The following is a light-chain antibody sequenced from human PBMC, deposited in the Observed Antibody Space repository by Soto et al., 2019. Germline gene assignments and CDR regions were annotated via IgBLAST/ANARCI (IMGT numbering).Light chain of an antibody. Sequence: DIQMTQSPPSLSASVGDRVTITCQASQDISNHLNWYQHKPGEAPKLLIYAASNLETGVPSRFNGRGSGTDFTFTINTLQPEDIAIYYCQHYGSLPYIFGQGTTLEIK. CDR2: AAS. V-gene: IGKV1-33*01. CDR3: QHYGSLPYI. CDR1: QDISNH. J-gene: IGKJ2*01.